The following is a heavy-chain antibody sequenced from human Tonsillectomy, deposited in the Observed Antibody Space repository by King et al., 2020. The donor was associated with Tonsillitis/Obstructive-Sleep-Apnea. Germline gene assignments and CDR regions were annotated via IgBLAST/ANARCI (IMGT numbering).Heavy chain of an antibody. CDR2: IYPADSDT. CDR3: ARRSRFFDFHYYYMDV. V-gene: IGHV5-51*01. CDR1: GYSFTDYW. Sequence: QLVQSGAEVKKPGESLKISCKGSGYSFTDYWIGWVRQMPGKGLEWMGIIYPADSDTRYSPSFQGLVTISADKSINTAYLRWSSLKASDTAIYYCARRSRFFDFHYYYMDVWGTGTTVTVSS. D-gene: IGHD3/OR15-3a*01. J-gene: IGHJ6*03.